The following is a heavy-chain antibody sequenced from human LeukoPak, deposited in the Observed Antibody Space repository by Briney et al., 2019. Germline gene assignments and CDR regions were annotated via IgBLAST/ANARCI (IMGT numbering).Heavy chain of an antibody. J-gene: IGHJ4*02. D-gene: IGHD3-3*01. Sequence: GASMKVSCKASGYTFTSYGISWVRQAPGQGLEWMGWISAYNGNTNYAQKLQGRVTMTTDTSTSTAYMELRSLRSDDTAVYYCARDQGYDYDFWSGYLDYWGQGTLVTVSS. CDR2: ISAYNGNT. CDR1: GYTFTSYG. CDR3: ARDQGYDYDFWSGYLDY. V-gene: IGHV1-18*01.